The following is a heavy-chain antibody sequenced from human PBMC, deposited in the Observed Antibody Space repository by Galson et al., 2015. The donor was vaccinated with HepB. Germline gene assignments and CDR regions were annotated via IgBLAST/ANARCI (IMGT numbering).Heavy chain of an antibody. D-gene: IGHD4-17*01. CDR1: RFTFSRYW. J-gene: IGHJ6*02. CDR2: INGDGGTT. V-gene: IGHV3-74*01. Sequence: SLRLSCAASRFTFSRYWMHWVRQAPGKGLVWVSRINGDGGTTSYADSVKGRFTISRDNAKNTLYLQMNSLRAEDTAVYYCARAIPYGDYYYYYAMDVWGQGTTVTVSS. CDR3: ARAIPYGDYYYYYAMDV.